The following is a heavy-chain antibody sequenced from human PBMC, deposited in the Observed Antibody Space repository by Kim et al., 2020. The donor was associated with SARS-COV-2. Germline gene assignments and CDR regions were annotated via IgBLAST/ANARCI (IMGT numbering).Heavy chain of an antibody. D-gene: IGHD6-13*01. CDR3: ASGVRSSSWYGPGDY. J-gene: IGHJ4*02. CDR1: GFTFSSYG. V-gene: IGHV3-33*01. Sequence: GGSLRLSCAASGFTFSSYGMHWVRQAPGKGLEWVSVIWYDGSNKYYADSVKGRFTISRDNSKNTLYLQMNSLRAEDTAVYYCASGVRSSSWYGPGDYWGQGTLVTVSS. CDR2: IWYDGSNK.